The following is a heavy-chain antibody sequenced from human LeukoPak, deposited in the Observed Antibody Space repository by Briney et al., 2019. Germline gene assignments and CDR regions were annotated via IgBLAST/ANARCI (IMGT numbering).Heavy chain of an antibody. Sequence: GGSLRLSCAVSGFTFSYYWKRWGCQVPGKGQEWVASIKEDGSEKHYVDSVKGRFTTSRYIAKNSLYLQMNSLRDEDTAVYYCARDYGHDYNSPASWGQGTLVTVSS. J-gene: IGHJ5*02. CDR2: IKEDGSEK. V-gene: IGHV3-7*01. CDR3: ARDYGHDYNSPAS. CDR1: GFTFSYYW. D-gene: IGHD3-22*01.